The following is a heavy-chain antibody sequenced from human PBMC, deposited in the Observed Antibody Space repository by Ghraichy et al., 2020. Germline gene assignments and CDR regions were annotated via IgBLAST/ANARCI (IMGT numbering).Heavy chain of an antibody. CDR1: GGSISNYY. CDR2: THMYNGGST. J-gene: IGHJ1*01. D-gene: IGHD2-15*01. V-gene: IGHV4-59*01. CDR3: AGSSGLVVAATAEFFQH. Sequence: SQTLSLTCTVSGGSISNYYWSWIRQSPGKGLEWIWYTHMYNGGSTDYNPPLKSRVVISVETSKNQFSLKLSSVTAADTAVYYCAGSSGLVVAATAEFFQHWGQGTLVTVSS.